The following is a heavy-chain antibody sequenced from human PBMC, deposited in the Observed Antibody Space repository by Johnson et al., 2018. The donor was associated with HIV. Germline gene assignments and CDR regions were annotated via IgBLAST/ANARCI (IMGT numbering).Heavy chain of an antibody. CDR3: ARGGVVHDGFDI. V-gene: IGHV3-11*04. D-gene: IGHD2-8*01. J-gene: IGHJ3*02. Sequence: QVQLVESGGGLVQPGGSLRLSCAASGFTFSDYYMSWIRQTPGKGLEWVSYISGSGGTMYSADSVKGRFTISRDNSKNTLYLQMNSLRAEDTAVYYCARGGVVHDGFDIRGLGTMVTVSS. CDR1: GFTFSDYY. CDR2: ISGSGGTM.